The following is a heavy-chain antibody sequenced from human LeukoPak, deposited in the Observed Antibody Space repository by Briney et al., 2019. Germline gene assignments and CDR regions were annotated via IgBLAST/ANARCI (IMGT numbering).Heavy chain of an antibody. CDR1: GFTFSSYA. D-gene: IGHD3-3*01. V-gene: IGHV3-23*01. CDR2: ISGSGGST. J-gene: IGHJ4*02. Sequence: PGGSLRLSCAASGFTFSSYAMSWVRQAPGKGLEWVSAISGSGGSTYYADSVKGRFTISRDNSKNTLYLQMNSLRAEDTAVYYCARASGDDFWSGYYFDYWGQGTLVTVSS. CDR3: ARASGDDFWSGYYFDY.